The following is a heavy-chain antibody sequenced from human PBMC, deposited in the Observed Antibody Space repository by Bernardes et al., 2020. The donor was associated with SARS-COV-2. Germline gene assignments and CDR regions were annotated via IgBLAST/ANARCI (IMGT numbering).Heavy chain of an antibody. D-gene: IGHD2-2*01. CDR2: INPNSGGT. J-gene: IGHJ5*02. CDR1: GYTFTGYY. CDR3: ARGPSARFLVADQLLIDP. V-gene: IGHV1-2*02. Sequence: ASVKVSCKASGYTFTGYYMHWVRQAPGQGLEWMGWINPNSGGTNYAQKFQGRVTMTRDTSISTAYMELSRLRSDDTAVYYCARGPSARFLVADQLLIDPWGQGTLVTVSS.